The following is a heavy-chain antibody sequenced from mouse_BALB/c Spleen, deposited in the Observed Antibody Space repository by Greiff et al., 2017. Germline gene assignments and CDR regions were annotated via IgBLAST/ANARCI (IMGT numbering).Heavy chain of an antibody. Sequence: VQLQQPGAELVKPGTSVKLSCKASGYNFTSYWINWVKLRPGQGLEWIGDIYPGSGSTNYNEKFKSKATLTVDTSSSTAYMQLSSLASEDSALYYCARWDYDVFAYWGQGTLVTVSA. CDR2: IYPGSGST. V-gene: IGHV1-55*01. CDR1: GYNFTSYW. J-gene: IGHJ3*01. CDR3: ARWDYDVFAY. D-gene: IGHD2-4*01.